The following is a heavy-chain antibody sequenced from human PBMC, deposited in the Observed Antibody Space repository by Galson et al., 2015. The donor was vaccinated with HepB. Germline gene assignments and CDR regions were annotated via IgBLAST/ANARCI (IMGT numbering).Heavy chain of an antibody. Sequence: SLRLSCAASGFTFSNAWMTWVRQAPGKRLEWVGRIKSTTDGGTTDYAAPVKGRFTISRDDSKSTLYLQMNSLKTEDTAVYYCTTSGYDDSSGFWAQAGGGQGSTVTFSS. CDR1: GFTFSNAW. CDR3: TTSGYDDSSGFWAQAG. J-gene: IGHJ6*02. CDR2: IKSTTDGGTT. D-gene: IGHD3-22*01. V-gene: IGHV3-15*01.